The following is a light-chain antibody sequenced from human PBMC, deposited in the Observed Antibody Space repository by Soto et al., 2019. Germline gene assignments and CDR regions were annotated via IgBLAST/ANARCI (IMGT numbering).Light chain of an antibody. CDR2: GAS. Sequence: EIVMTQSPATLSVSPGEGATLSCRASQSVGNNLAWYQQIPGQVPRLVMYGASTRATGIPARFSGRGSGTELTLTISSLQSADVAVYYCQQYTDWPRTFGQGTKVEIK. CDR3: QQYTDWPRT. CDR1: QSVGNN. J-gene: IGKJ1*01. V-gene: IGKV3-15*01.